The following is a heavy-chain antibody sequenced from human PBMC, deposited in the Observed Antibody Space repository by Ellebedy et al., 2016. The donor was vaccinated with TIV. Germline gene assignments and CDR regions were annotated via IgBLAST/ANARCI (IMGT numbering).Heavy chain of an antibody. Sequence: GGSLRLSXAASGLTFSSYSMNWVRQAPGKGLEWVSSISSSSSYIYYADPVRGRFTISRDNAKNSLYLQMNSLRAEDTAVYYCARDRGSGSTFNYWGQGTLVTVSS. CDR3: ARDRGSGSTFNY. V-gene: IGHV3-21*01. CDR1: GLTFSSYS. J-gene: IGHJ4*02. CDR2: ISSSSSYI. D-gene: IGHD3-10*01.